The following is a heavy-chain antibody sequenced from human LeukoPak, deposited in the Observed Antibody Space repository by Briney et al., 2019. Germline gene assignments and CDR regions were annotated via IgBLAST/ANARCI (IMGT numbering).Heavy chain of an antibody. CDR1: GDSISSCSYY. CDR3: ARHLGCRSSACPYDGFDI. Sequence: PSETLSLTCTVSGDSISSCSYYWGWIRQSPGKGLQWIGSIYSSGSASYNPSLRSLFTMSVDPSMNHFSLGLTSVTAADTAVYYCARHLGCRSSACPYDGFDIWGQGTMVTVSS. J-gene: IGHJ3*02. D-gene: IGHD2-2*01. V-gene: IGHV4-39*01. CDR2: IYSSGSA.